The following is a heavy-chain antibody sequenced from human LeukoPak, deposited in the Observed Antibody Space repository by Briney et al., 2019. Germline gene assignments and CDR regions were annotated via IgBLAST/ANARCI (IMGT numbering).Heavy chain of an antibody. CDR3: TPGPVPFI. CDR1: GFTFGDYA. CDR2: IRSKAYGGTT. Sequence: GVLRLSCTASGFTFGDYAMSWVRQAPGKGLEWVGFIRSKAYGGTTEYAASVKGRFTISRDDSKSIAYLQMNSLKTEDTAVYYCTPGPVPFIWGQGTMVTVSS. J-gene: IGHJ3*02. V-gene: IGHV3-49*04.